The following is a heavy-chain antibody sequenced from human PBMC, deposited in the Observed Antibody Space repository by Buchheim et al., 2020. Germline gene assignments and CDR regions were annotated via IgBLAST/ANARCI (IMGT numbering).Heavy chain of an antibody. D-gene: IGHD3-16*02. CDR3: ARESYDYVWGSYRYSAFDI. J-gene: IGHJ3*02. CDR2: ISYDGSNK. CDR1: GFTFSSYA. Sequence: QVQLVESGGGVVQPGRSLRLSCAASGFTFSSYAMHWVRQAPGKGLEWVAVISYDGSNKYYADSVKGRFTISRDTSKNTLYLQMNSLRAEDTAVYYCARESYDYVWGSYRYSAFDIWGQGT. V-gene: IGHV3-30*04.